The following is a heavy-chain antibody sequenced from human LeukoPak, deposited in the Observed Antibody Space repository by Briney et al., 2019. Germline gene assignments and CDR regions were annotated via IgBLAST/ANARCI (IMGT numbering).Heavy chain of an antibody. Sequence: GASLKISCEGSGSIFTSYWIGWGRQLPGKGLEWMGIIYPGDSDTRYSPSFQGQVTISADKSVSTAYLQWSSLKASDTAMYYCARRGITDYYFDYWGQGTLVTVSS. CDR2: IYPGDSDT. CDR1: GSIFTSYW. CDR3: ARRGITDYYFDY. D-gene: IGHD3-10*01. V-gene: IGHV5-51*01. J-gene: IGHJ4*02.